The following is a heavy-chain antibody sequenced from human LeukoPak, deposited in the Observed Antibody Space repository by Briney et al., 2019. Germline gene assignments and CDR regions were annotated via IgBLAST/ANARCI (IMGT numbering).Heavy chain of an antibody. V-gene: IGHV3-23*01. CDR3: ARKYQGMDV. J-gene: IGHJ6*02. D-gene: IGHD6-6*01. CDR1: GFTFSSYA. CDR2: ISAGGGST. Sequence: GGSLRLPCAASGFTFSSYAMSWVRQAPGKGLEWVSGISAGGGSTYFADSVKGRFTISRDNSKNTLYLQMNSLRAEDTAVYYCARKYQGMDVWGQGTTVTVSS.